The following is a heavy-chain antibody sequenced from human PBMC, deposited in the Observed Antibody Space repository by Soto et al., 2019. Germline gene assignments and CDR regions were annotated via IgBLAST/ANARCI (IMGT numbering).Heavy chain of an antibody. D-gene: IGHD6-19*01. CDR3: ARLYSSGWYDK. V-gene: IGHV3-74*01. Sequence: EVQLVESGGGLIQPGGPLGLSCAASGLTLSDYWMPWVRKTPGKGLVWVSRIKSDGTYTNYADSVKGRFTISRDDAKNTLYLQMNSLRVEDTAVYYCARLYSSGWYDKWGQGTLVTVSS. J-gene: IGHJ4*02. CDR1: GLTLSDYW. CDR2: IKSDGTYT.